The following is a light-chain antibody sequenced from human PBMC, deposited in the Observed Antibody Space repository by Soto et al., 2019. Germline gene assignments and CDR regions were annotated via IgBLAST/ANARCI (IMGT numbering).Light chain of an antibody. Sequence: DIQMTQSPSSRYASVGDRVTITCRASQDIGNNLGWYQQKPGNAPRRLIYAASSLQSGVPSRFSGSGSGTEFNLTISSLQSEDFAVYFCQQYDDWLRLTFGGGTKVDIK. J-gene: IGKJ4*01. V-gene: IGKV1-17*01. CDR1: QDIGNN. CDR2: AAS. CDR3: QQYDDWLRLT.